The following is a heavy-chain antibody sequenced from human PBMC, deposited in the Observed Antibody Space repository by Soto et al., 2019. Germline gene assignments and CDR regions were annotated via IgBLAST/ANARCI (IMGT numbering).Heavy chain of an antibody. CDR2: IYHSGST. V-gene: IGHV4-30-2*01. D-gene: IGHD4-17*01. CDR1: GDSICSGGYS. J-gene: IGHJ4*02. CDR3: ASGLVTTLHY. Sequence: TLSLTCAVPGDSICSGGYSWSWIRQPPGKGLEWIGYIYHSGSTYYNPSLKSRVTISVDRSKNQFSLKLSSVTAADTAVYYCASGLVTTLHYWGQGTLVTVS.